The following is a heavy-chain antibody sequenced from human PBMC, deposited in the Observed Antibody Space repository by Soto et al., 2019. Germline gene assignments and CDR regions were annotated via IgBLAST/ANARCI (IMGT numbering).Heavy chain of an antibody. CDR2: ISYDGSNK. CDR3: ASPPSSGWLYFDY. V-gene: IGHV3-30-3*01. D-gene: IGHD6-19*01. CDR1: GFTFSSYA. J-gene: IGHJ4*02. Sequence: QVQLVESGGGVVQPGRSLRLSCAASGFTFSSYAMHWVRQAPGKGLVWVAVISYDGSNKYYADSVKGRFTISRDNSENTLYLQMNSLRAEDTAVYYCASPPSSGWLYFDYWGQGTLVTVSS.